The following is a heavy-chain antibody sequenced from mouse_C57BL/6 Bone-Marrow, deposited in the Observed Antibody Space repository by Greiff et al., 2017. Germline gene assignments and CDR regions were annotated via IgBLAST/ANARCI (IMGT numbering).Heavy chain of an antibody. V-gene: IGHV1-19*01. J-gene: IGHJ2*01. D-gene: IGHD2-3*01. CDR3: ARSDGYYYVFDY. Sequence: EVQLVESGPVLVKPGASVKMSCKASGYTFTDYYMNWVKQSHGKSLEWIGVINPYNGGTSYNQKFKGKATLTVDKSSSTAYMELNSLTSEDSAVYYWARSDGYYYVFDYWGQGTTLTVSS. CDR2: INPYNGGT. CDR1: GYTFTDYY.